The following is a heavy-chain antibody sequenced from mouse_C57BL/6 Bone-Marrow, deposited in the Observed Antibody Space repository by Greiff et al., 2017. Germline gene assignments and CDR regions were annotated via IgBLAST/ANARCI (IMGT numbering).Heavy chain of an antibody. CDR2: IYPNNGGN. D-gene: IGHD1-1*01. Sequence: VQLQQSGPELVKPGASVKMSCKASGYTFTDYYMHWVKQSHGKSLEWIGYIYPNNGGNGYNQKFKGQATLSVDKSSSTAYMELRSLTSEVSAVYYCARRYYGSSFFDDWGQGTTLTVSS. V-gene: IGHV1-34*01. CDR1: GYTFTDYY. CDR3: ARRYYGSSFFDD. J-gene: IGHJ2*01.